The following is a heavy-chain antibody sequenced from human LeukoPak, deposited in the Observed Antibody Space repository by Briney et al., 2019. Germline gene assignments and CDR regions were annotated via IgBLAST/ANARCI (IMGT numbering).Heavy chain of an antibody. V-gene: IGHV1-2*02. Sequence: ASVKLSCKASGSTFTGYYMNWVRQAPGQGLEWMRWINPNSGGTNYAQKFQGRVTMTRDTSISTAYMNLSRLRSDDTDVYYCARDASGTYDYWGQGTRVTVSS. CDR1: GSTFTGYY. CDR2: INPNSGGT. CDR3: ARDASGTYDY. J-gene: IGHJ4*02. D-gene: IGHD5-12*01.